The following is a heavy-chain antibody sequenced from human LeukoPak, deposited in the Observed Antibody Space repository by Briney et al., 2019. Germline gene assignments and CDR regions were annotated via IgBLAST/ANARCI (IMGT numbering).Heavy chain of an antibody. J-gene: IGHJ3*01. V-gene: IGHV4-4*07. D-gene: IGHD5/OR15-5a*01. CDR3: ARGHQGSTPHDAFDV. Sequence: PSETLSLTCTVSDGSINTYYWSWIRLPAGKGLQWIGRTYTRGSTNYNPSLKSRVTMSVDTSRSQFSLKLTSVTAADMAVYFCARGHQGSTPHDAFDVWGQGTMVTVSS. CDR2: TYTRGST. CDR1: DGSINTYY.